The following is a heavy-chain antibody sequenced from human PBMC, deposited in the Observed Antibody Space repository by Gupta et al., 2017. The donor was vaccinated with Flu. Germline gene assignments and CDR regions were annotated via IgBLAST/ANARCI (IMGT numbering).Heavy chain of an antibody. Sequence: QLQLQESGPGLVKPSETLSLTCTVSGGSISSSSYYWGWIRQPPGKGLEWIGSIYYSGSTYYNPSLKSRVTISVDTSKNQFSLKLSSVTAADTAVYYCARGSSGYSHSEYFQHWGQGTLVTVSS. J-gene: IGHJ1*01. V-gene: IGHV4-39*01. CDR2: IYYSGST. CDR3: ARGSSGYSHSEYFQH. CDR1: GGSISSSSYY. D-gene: IGHD3-22*01.